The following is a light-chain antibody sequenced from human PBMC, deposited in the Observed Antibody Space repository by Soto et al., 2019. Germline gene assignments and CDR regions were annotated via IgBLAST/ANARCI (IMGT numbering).Light chain of an antibody. Sequence: EIVLTQSPGTLSLSPGERATLSCRASQSVSSTYLAWYQQKPGQAPRLLIYGASSRATGIPDRFSGSVYGTHFTLTISRLEPEDFAVYYCQQYHSSPLVTFGQGTRLEIK. CDR1: QSVSSTY. J-gene: IGKJ5*01. V-gene: IGKV3-20*01. CDR3: QQYHSSPLVT. CDR2: GAS.